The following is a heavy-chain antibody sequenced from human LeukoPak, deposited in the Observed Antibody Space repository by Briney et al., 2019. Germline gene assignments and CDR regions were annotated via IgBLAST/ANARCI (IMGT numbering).Heavy chain of an antibody. J-gene: IGHJ6*04. Sequence: SETLSLTCAVYGGSFSGCYWSWIRQPPGKGLEWIGEINHSGSTNYNPSLESRVTISVDTSKNRFSLKLSSVTAADTAVYYCARLGYFDWLWPIPPGVDVWGKGTTVTISS. CDR3: ARLGYFDWLWPIPPGVDV. CDR2: INHSGST. D-gene: IGHD3-9*01. CDR1: GGSFSGCY. V-gene: IGHV4-34*01.